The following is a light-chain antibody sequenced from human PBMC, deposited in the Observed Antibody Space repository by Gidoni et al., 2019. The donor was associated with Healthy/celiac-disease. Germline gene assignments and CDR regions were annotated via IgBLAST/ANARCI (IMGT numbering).Light chain of an antibody. J-gene: IGKJ3*01. CDR1: QSVSSY. CDR2: DAS. V-gene: IGKV3-11*01. CDR3: QQRSNWVT. Sequence: EIVLTQSPATLSLSPGERATLSCRASQSVSSYLAWYQQKPGQAPRFLIYDASNRATGIPARFSGSGSGTDFTLTISSLEPEDFAVYYCQQRSNWVTFGPGTKVDIK.